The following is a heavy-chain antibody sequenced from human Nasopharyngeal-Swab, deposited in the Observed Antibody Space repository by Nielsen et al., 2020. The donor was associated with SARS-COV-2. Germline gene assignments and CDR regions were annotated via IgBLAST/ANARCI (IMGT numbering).Heavy chain of an antibody. CDR2: IYPGESDT. CDR1: GYSFTSYW. Sequence: GESLKLSCKGSGYSFTSYWIGWVRQMPGKGLEWMGIIYPGESDTSYSPSFQGQVTISADKSISTAYLQWSSLKASDTAMYYCARRVGYCSGGSCYFDYWGQGTLVTVSS. CDR3: ARRVGYCSGGSCYFDY. D-gene: IGHD2-15*01. J-gene: IGHJ4*02. V-gene: IGHV5-51*01.